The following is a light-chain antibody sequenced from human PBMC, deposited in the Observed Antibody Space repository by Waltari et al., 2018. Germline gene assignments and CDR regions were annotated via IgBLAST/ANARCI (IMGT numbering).Light chain of an antibody. Sequence: EIVFTQSPANLSLSPGERATPPCRASQSVSTYFAWYQQKSGLPPRLLIYDASNRATDIPARFSGSGSGTDFTLTISSLEPEDFAVYYCQQRYDWPLTFGGGTKMEIK. J-gene: IGKJ4*01. CDR1: QSVSTY. CDR3: QQRYDWPLT. V-gene: IGKV3-11*01. CDR2: DAS.